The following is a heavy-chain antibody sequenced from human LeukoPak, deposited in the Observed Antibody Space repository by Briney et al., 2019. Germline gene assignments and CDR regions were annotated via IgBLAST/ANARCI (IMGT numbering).Heavy chain of an antibody. CDR3: ARAPPPRSVYDSSGPYYYYYMDV. V-gene: IGHV3-7*01. Sequence: AGSLRLSCAASGSTFSSYWMSWVRQAPGKGLEWVANIKQVVSEKYYVDSVKGRFTISRDNAKNSLYLQMNSLRAEDTAVYYCARAPPPRSVYDSSGPYYYYYMDVWGKGTTVTVSS. D-gene: IGHD3-22*01. CDR1: GSTFSSYW. CDR2: IKQVVSEK. J-gene: IGHJ6*03.